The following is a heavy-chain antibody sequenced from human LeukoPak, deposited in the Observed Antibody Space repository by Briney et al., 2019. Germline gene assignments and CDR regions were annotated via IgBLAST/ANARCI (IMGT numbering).Heavy chain of an antibody. Sequence: GASVKVSCKASGGTFSSYAISWVRQAPGQGLEWMGGIIPIFGTANCAQKFQGRVTITADESTSTAYMELSSLRSEDTAVYYCAITGGYYYDSSGYYPFGQGTLVTVSS. V-gene: IGHV1-69*13. D-gene: IGHD3-22*01. J-gene: IGHJ5*02. CDR1: GGTFSSYA. CDR2: IIPIFGTA. CDR3: AITGGYYYDSSGYYP.